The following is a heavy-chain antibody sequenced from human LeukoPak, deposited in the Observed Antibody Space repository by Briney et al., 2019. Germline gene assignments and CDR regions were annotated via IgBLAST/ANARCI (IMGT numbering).Heavy chain of an antibody. V-gene: IGHV4-30-2*01. CDR2: IDHSGST. CDR1: GVSITSGGYS. CDR3: ARDRVI. D-gene: IGHD2/OR15-2a*01. J-gene: IGHJ4*02. Sequence: SETLSLTCTVSGVSITSGGYSWRWIRQPPGRGLERIGYIDHSGSTYSIPSLASRVTISEDRSKKQFSLKLSSVTAADTAVYYCARDRVIWGQGTLVTVSS.